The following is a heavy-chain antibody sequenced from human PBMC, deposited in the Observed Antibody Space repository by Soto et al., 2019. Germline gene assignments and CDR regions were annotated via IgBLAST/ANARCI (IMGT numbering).Heavy chain of an antibody. CDR2: IYYTGST. CDR3: ARNYASGRPVDY. V-gene: IGHV4-31*03. D-gene: IGHD3-10*01. J-gene: IGHJ4*02. CDR1: GVSISSGGYY. Sequence: SETLSLTCTVSGVSISSGGYYWSWIRQPPGKGLEWIGYIYYTGSTNYNPSLKSRVTISVDTSKNQLSLKLNSVTAADTAVYYCARNYASGRPVDYWGQGTLVT.